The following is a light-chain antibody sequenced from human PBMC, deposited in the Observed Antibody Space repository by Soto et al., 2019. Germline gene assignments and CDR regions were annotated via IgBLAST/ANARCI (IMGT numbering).Light chain of an antibody. Sequence: EIVLRQSPATLSLSAGERASLSCRASQDVGSLIAWYQQKPGQPPRLLIYDASNRATGIPARFSGSGSGTDFILTISGLEPEDFAVYYCHQRRSWPITFGQGTRLEIK. CDR3: HQRRSWPIT. V-gene: IGKV3-11*01. J-gene: IGKJ5*01. CDR1: QDVGSL. CDR2: DAS.